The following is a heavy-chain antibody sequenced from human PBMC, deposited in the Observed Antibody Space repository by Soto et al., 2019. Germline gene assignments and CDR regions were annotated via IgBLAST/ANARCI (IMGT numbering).Heavy chain of an antibody. D-gene: IGHD1-7*01. J-gene: IGHJ5*02. Sequence: QVQLVQSGAEVKKPGASVKVSCKASGYTFTGYYMHWVRQAPGQGLEWMGWINPNSGGTNYAQKCHGRVTMTRDTSISTAYMELSRLRSDDTAVYYCAREDWNYPGWFDPWGQGTLVTVSS. CDR2: INPNSGGT. V-gene: IGHV1-2*02. CDR1: GYTFTGYY. CDR3: AREDWNYPGWFDP.